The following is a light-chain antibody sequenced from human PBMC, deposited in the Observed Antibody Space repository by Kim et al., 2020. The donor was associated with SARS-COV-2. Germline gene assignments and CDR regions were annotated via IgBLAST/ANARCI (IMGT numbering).Light chain of an antibody. Sequence: DIQMTQSPTALSASVGDRVTITCRASQGTSNYLAWYQQKPGKVPKLLIHDASTLRSGVPSRFSGSGSGTDFTLTISSLQPEDVATYYCQKYNSVPYTFGQGTKLEI. CDR3: QKYNSVPYT. V-gene: IGKV1-27*01. J-gene: IGKJ2*01. CDR2: DAS. CDR1: QGTSNY.